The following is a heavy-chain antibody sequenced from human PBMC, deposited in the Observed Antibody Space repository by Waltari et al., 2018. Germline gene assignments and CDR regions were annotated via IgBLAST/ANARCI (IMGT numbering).Heavy chain of an antibody. CDR2: ISYSGTT. CDR3: VRPGSSVGWYYFDY. V-gene: IGHV4-39*01. D-gene: IGHD6-19*01. CDR1: GASISGSNYY. Sequence: QLQLQESGPGLVKPSEPLSLTCTVSGASISGSNYYWGWIRQPPGQGLEWIGSISYSGTTYCNPSLKSRVTMSVDTSKNQFSLNLSSVTAADTAVFYCVRPGSSVGWYYFDYWGQGTLVTVSS. J-gene: IGHJ4*02.